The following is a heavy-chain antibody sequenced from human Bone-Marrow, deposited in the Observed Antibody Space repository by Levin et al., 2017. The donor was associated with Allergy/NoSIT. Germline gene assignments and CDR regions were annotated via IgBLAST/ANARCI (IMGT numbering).Heavy chain of an antibody. CDR1: GYSFTSYW. CDR3: ARQYGGSSSGYYYYGMDV. CDR2: IYPGDSDT. Sequence: GESLKISCKGSGYSFTSYWIGWVRQMPGKGLEWMGIIYPGDSDTRYSPSFQGQVTISADKSISTAYLQWSSLKASDTAMYYCARQYGGSSSGYYYYGMDVWGQGTTVTVSS. D-gene: IGHD6-6*01. V-gene: IGHV5-51*01. J-gene: IGHJ6*02.